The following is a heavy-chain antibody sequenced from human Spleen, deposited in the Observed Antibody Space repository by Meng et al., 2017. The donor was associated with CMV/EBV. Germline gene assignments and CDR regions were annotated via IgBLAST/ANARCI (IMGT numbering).Heavy chain of an antibody. D-gene: IGHD3-10*01. J-gene: IGHJ4*02. Sequence: FSFSTYAMTWVRQAPGKGLEWVSGISGSDDGAHYADSVKGRFTMSRDNSKSTLYLQMRGLRAEDTAVYYCAKNRGESVGREWKHYFDNWGQGTLVTVSS. CDR2: ISGSDDGA. V-gene: IGHV3-23*01. CDR3: AKNRGESVGREWKHYFDN. CDR1: FSFSTYA.